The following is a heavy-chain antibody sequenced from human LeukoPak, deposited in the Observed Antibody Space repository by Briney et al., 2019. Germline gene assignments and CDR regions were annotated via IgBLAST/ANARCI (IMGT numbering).Heavy chain of an antibody. CDR1: GGTFSSYA. V-gene: IGHV1-69*04. Sequence: SVKVSCKASGGTFSSYAISWVRQAPGQGLEWMGRIIPILGIANYAQKFQGRVTITADKSTSTAYMELSSLRSEDTAVYYCAGESLEGGGITMIPRGTYFDYWGQGTLVTVSS. CDR2: IIPILGIA. D-gene: IGHD3-22*01. CDR3: AGESLEGGGITMIPRGTYFDY. J-gene: IGHJ4*02.